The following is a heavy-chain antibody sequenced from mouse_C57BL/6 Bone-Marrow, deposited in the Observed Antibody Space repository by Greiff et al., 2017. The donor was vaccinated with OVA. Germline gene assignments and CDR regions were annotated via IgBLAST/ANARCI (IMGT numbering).Heavy chain of an antibody. J-gene: IGHJ4*01. CDR2: IHPNNGCT. CDR3: AQTALYYAMDY. V-gene: IGHV1-26*01. Sequence: SGPELVKPGASVKISCKASGYTFTDYYMNWVKQSHGKSLEWIGDIHPNNGCTSYNQTFKGKDTLTVDKPSIAAYMELRSLTSEDAAVYYCAQTALYYAMDYWGQGTSVTVSS. CDR1: GYTFTDYY. D-gene: IGHD3-2*01.